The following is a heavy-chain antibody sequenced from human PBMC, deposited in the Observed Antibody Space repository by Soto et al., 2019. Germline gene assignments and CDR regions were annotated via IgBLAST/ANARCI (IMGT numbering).Heavy chain of an antibody. CDR3: ARGGFGELLSLEHNWCDP. CDR1: GGTFSSYA. V-gene: IGHV1-69*01. J-gene: IGHJ5*02. Sequence: QVQLVQSGAEVKKPGSSVKVSCKASGGTFSSYAISWVRQAPGQGLEWMGGIIPIFGTANYAQKFQGRVTITADESTSTAYMELSSLRSEDTAVYYCARGGFGELLSLEHNWCDPWGQGTLVTVSS. CDR2: IIPIFGTA. D-gene: IGHD3-10*01.